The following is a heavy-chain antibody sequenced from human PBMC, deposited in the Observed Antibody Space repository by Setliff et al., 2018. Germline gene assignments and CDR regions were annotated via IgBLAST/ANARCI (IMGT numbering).Heavy chain of an antibody. Sequence: GGSLRLSCAASGFTFTHYSMNWVRQTPGKGLEWVSTISGSGGSTYYADSVKGRFTISRDNSKNTLYLQMNSLRAEDTAVYYCAKDRLAAGRGYYYYYGMDVWGQGTTVTVSS. CDR2: ISGSGGST. D-gene: IGHD6-13*01. CDR3: AKDRLAAGRGYYYYYGMDV. CDR1: GFTFTHYS. J-gene: IGHJ6*02. V-gene: IGHV3-23*01.